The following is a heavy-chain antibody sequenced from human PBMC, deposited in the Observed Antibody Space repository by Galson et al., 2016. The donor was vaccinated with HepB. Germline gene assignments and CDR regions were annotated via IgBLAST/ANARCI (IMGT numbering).Heavy chain of an antibody. CDR1: GFTSSSTV. D-gene: IGHD3-9*01. J-gene: IGHJ4*02. V-gene: IGHV1-58*02. CDR3: AMELLTGNAYFVY. Sequence: SVKVSCKASGFTSSSTVMHWVRQARGQSLEWVGWIVVGSGNTNYAPKFQERVSITRDMSTTTAYMELSSLRSEDTAVYYYAMELLTGNAYFVYWGQGTLVTVSS. CDR2: IVVGSGNT.